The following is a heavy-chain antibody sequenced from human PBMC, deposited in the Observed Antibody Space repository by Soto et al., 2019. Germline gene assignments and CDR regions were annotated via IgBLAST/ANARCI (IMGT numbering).Heavy chain of an antibody. Sequence: SETLSLTCTVSGGSISSYYWSWIRQPPGKGLEWIGYIYYSGSTNYNPSLKSRVTISVDTSKNQFSLKLSSVTAADTAVYYCAREGYDSSGYPLEYFQQWGQGTLVTVSS. D-gene: IGHD3-22*01. CDR2: IYYSGST. V-gene: IGHV4-59*01. CDR1: GGSISSYY. CDR3: AREGYDSSGYPLEYFQQ. J-gene: IGHJ1*01.